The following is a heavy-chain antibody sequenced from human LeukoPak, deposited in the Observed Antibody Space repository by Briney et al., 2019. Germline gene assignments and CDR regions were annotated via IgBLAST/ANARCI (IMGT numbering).Heavy chain of an antibody. CDR1: HYTFTNYG. CDR2: ISAYNGNT. Sequence: GASVKVSCKTSHYTFTNYGISWVRQAPGQGLEWMGWISAYNGNTNYAQKLQGRVTMTTDTSTSTAYMELRSLRSDDTAVYYCAREGSGWFIDYWGQGTLVTVSS. CDR3: AREGSGWFIDY. J-gene: IGHJ4*02. D-gene: IGHD6-19*01. V-gene: IGHV1-18*01.